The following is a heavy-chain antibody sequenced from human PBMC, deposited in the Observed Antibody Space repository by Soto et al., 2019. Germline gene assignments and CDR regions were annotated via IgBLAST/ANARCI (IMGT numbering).Heavy chain of an antibody. Sequence: ERLSITSAVYGGSFCGYYWSWIRERRGKGLEWIGEINHSGSTNYKPSLKSRVTISVDTSKNQFSLKLSSVTAADTAVYYCARGSDCSGGGCYSSGSAFDIWGQGTMVT. V-gene: IGHV4-34*01. CDR3: ARGSDCSGGGCYSSGSAFDI. D-gene: IGHD2-15*01. CDR2: INHSGST. J-gene: IGHJ3*02. CDR1: GGSFCGYY.